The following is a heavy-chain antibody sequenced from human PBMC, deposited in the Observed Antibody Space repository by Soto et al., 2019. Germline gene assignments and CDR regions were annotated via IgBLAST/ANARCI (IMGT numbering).Heavy chain of an antibody. Sequence: QVQLVQSGAEVKKPGSSVKVSCKASGGTFSSYAISWVRQAPGQGLEWMGGIIPIFGTANYAQKFQGSVTITADESTSTAYMELSSLRSEDTAVYYCARGGYSYVQYYYYGMDVWGQGTTVTVSS. CDR2: IIPIFGTA. CDR1: GGTFSSYA. J-gene: IGHJ6*02. CDR3: ARGGYSYVQYYYYGMDV. D-gene: IGHD5-18*01. V-gene: IGHV1-69*01.